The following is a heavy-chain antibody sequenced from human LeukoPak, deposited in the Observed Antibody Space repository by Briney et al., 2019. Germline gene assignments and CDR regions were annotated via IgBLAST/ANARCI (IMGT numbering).Heavy chain of an antibody. D-gene: IGHD3-16*01. CDR3: VREFSGGYFDY. CDR2: IFPSSGNT. V-gene: IGHV1-46*01. CDR1: GYTFTRYY. Sequence: GASVKVSCKASGYTFTRYYLHWVRQAPGQGLEWMGIIFPSSGNTNYAQKFQGRVTMTRDMSTSTVYMELGSLRSEDTGVYYCVREFSGGYFDYWGQGTLVTVSS. J-gene: IGHJ4*02.